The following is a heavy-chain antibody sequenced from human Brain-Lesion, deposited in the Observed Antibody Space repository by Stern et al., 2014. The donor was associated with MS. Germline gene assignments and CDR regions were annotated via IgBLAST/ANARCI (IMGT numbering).Heavy chain of an antibody. J-gene: IGHJ6*02. V-gene: IGHV1-2*02. Sequence: QVQLMQSGAEVKKPGASVKVSCKTSGYIFTGYYIHWVRQAPGQGLEWMAWINPNTGGTKSAQKFQGRVTMSRDTSISTAYVELSSLTSDDTAVYYCARDQRGITIFGVVTDYYYLGMDVWGQGTTVTVSS. CDR2: INPNTGGT. D-gene: IGHD3-3*01. CDR1: GYIFTGYY. CDR3: ARDQRGITIFGVVTDYYYLGMDV.